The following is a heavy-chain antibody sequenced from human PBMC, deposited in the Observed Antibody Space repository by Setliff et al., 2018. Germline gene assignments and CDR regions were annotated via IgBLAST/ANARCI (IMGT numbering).Heavy chain of an antibody. Sequence: LRLSCAASGFTFSSYSMNWVRQAPGKGLEWVGRTKNKANAGYMEYAASVKDRFIISRDDSKNSLYLQMYSLKSDDTAVYYCVRAVVIRGSKPLDSWGQGTLVTVSS. D-gene: IGHD3-10*01. CDR3: VRAVVIRGSKPLDS. J-gene: IGHJ4*02. CDR1: GFTFSSYS. V-gene: IGHV3-72*01. CDR2: TKNKANAGYM.